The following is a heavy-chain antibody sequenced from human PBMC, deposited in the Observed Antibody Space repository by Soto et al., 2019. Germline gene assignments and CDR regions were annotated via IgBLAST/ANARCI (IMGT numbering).Heavy chain of an antibody. J-gene: IGHJ4*02. CDR1: GFTFSSYA. Sequence: HPGGSLRLSCAASGFTFSSYAMHWVRQAPGKGLEWVAVISYDGSNKYYADSVKGRFTISRDNSKNTLYLQMNSLRAEDTAVYYCARDPYVYDSPPPGYFDYWGQGTLLTVSS. V-gene: IGHV3-30-3*01. D-gene: IGHD3-22*01. CDR3: ARDPYVYDSPPPGYFDY. CDR2: ISYDGSNK.